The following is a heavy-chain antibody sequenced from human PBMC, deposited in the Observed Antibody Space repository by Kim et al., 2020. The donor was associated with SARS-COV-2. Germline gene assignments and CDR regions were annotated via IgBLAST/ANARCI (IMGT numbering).Heavy chain of an antibody. J-gene: IGHJ4*02. V-gene: IGHV4-34*01. CDR3: ARPQQHSGRYQF. CDR1: GGSFSGYY. Sequence: SETLSLTCAVYGGSFSGYYWSWIRQPPGKGLEWIGEINHSGSTNYNPSLKSRVTISVDTSKNQFSLKLSSVTAADTAVYYCARPQQHSGRYQFWGQGTL. CDR2: INHSGST. D-gene: IGHD6-19*01.